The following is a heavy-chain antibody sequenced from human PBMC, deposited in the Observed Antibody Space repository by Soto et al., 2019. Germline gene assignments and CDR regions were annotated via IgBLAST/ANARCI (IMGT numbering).Heavy chain of an antibody. V-gene: IGHV4-39*01. D-gene: IGHD3-22*01. CDR1: GGSISSSSYY. Sequence: LETLSLTCTVSGGSISSSSYYWGWIRQPPGKGLEWIGSIYYSGSTYYNPSLKSRVTISVDTSKNQFSLTLSSVTAADTAVYCCAPYYYDSSGYYVDYWGQRTLVTVSS. CDR2: IYYSGST. J-gene: IGHJ4*01. CDR3: APYYYDSSGYYVDY.